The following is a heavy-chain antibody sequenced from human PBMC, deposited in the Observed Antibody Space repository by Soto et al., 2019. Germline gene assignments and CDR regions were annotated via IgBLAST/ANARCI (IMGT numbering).Heavy chain of an antibody. D-gene: IGHD2-21*02. CDR3: AEGGGGDHGY. CDR2: ITITGDTT. CDR1: GFIFTTSD. V-gene: IGHV3-23*04. J-gene: IGHJ4*02. Sequence: EVQLVESEGGLVQPGGSLRLSCEASGFIFTTSDMSWVRQAPGKGLEWISSITITGDTTHYADSVKGRFTISRENPRNAVYLQRNSLGVGDTAIFFCAEGGGGDHGYWGQGTLVAVSS.